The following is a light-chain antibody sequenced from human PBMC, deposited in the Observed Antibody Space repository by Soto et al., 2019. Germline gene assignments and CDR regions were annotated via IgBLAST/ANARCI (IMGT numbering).Light chain of an antibody. CDR2: DGS. V-gene: IGKV3-11*01. J-gene: IGKJ1*01. Sequence: NVLAQPPATPAVSPGDRATLSCRASQSVSSYLASYQQKHGQAPRILIYDGSNRGTGIPARFSGSGSGSNFTLTISSLEPQDFAIYYCRQRSICSATFGQGSKVDI. CDR1: QSVSSY. CDR3: RQRSICSAT.